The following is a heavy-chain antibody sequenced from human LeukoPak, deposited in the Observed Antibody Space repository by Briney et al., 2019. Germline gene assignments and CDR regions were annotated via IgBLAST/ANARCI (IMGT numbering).Heavy chain of an antibody. J-gene: IGHJ4*02. Sequence: GGSLRLSCAASGLIVSGDYMSWVRQAPGKGLEWVSVIYSGGTTYYADSVEGRFTISRDNSKNTWYLQMNSLRAEDTAVYYCARASSDGVVPAATSFDCWGQGTLVTVSS. V-gene: IGHV3-66*01. D-gene: IGHD2-2*01. CDR2: IYSGGTT. CDR3: ARASSDGVVPAATSFDC. CDR1: GLIVSGDY.